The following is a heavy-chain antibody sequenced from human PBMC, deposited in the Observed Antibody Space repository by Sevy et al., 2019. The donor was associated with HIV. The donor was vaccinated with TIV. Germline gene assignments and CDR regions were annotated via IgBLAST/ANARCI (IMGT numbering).Heavy chain of an antibody. CDR3: ARVSNSSSWYYYYGMDV. J-gene: IGHJ6*02. Sequence: GGSLRLSCAASGFTFSDYHMNWIRQAPGKGLEWVSYISSLSTYTNYADSVRGRFTISRDNSKNTLYLQMNSLRAEDTAVYYCARVSNSSSWYYYYGMDVWGQGTTVTVSS. D-gene: IGHD6-13*01. CDR2: ISSLSTYT. CDR1: GFTFSDYH. V-gene: IGHV3-11*06.